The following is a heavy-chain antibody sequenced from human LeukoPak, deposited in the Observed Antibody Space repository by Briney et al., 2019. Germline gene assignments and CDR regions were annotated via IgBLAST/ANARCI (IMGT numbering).Heavy chain of an antibody. Sequence: ASVKVSCKASGYTFTSYDINWVRQATGQGLEWMGWMNPNSGNTGYAQKFQGRVTMTRNTSISTANMELSSLRSEDTAVYYCARAPEWGKANYYYYMDVWGKGTTVTVSS. D-gene: IGHD1-26*01. CDR2: MNPNSGNT. J-gene: IGHJ6*03. V-gene: IGHV1-8*01. CDR1: GYTFTSYD. CDR3: ARAPEWGKANYYYYMDV.